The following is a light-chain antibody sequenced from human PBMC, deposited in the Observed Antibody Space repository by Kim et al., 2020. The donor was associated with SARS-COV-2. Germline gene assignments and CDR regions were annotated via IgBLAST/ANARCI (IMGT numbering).Light chain of an antibody. CDR1: QSISSF. Sequence: SPGERATLSCRASQSISSFLAWYQQKPGQAPRLLIYGASNRATGIPARFSGSGSGTDFTLTISSLEPEEFAVYYCQQRSNWPPLTFGGGTKVDIK. CDR3: QQRSNWPPLT. V-gene: IGKV3-11*01. CDR2: GAS. J-gene: IGKJ4*01.